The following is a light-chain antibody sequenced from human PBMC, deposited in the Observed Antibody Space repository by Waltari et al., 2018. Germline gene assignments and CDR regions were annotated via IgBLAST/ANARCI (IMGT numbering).Light chain of an antibody. Sequence: QSALTQPASVSGSPGQSITISCTGTSSDIGGYNFVSWYQQHPGKAPKLMIYEVNNRPLGLSNRFSGSKSGNTASLTISGLQAEDEADYYCSSYTSSSTWVFGGGTKLTVL. CDR1: SSDIGGYNF. CDR2: EVN. J-gene: IGLJ3*02. CDR3: SSYTSSSTWV. V-gene: IGLV2-14*01.